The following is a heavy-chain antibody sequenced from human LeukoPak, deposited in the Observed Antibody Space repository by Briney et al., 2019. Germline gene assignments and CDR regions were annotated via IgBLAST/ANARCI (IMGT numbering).Heavy chain of an antibody. CDR1: GFTFSRYW. J-gene: IGHJ1*01. V-gene: IGHV3-74*01. CDR2: IKSDGKT. CDR3: ARAPSEVGGYYPEYFRH. D-gene: IGHD3-22*01. Sequence: GGSLRLSCEASGFTFSRYWMHWVRHAPGKGLVWVSRIKSDGKTNYADSVKGRFTISRDNAKNTVSLRMDSLRAEDTGVYYCARAPSEVGGYYPEYFRHWGQGTLVTVSS.